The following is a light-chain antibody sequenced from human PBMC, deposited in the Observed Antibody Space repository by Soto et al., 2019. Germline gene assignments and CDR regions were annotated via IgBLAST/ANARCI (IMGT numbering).Light chain of an antibody. CDR3: QQYGSSGT. CDR1: QSVSSD. J-gene: IGKJ1*01. CDR2: SAS. Sequence: EIVLTQSPATLSVSPGERATVSCRASQSVSSDLAWYHQKPGQAPRLLIYSASTRATGIPARFSGSGSGTEFTLTINSLQSEDFAVYYCQQYGSSGTFGQGTKVDI. V-gene: IGKV3-15*01.